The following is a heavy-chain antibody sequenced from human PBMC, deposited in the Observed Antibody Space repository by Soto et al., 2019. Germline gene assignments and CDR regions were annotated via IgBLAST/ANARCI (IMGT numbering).Heavy chain of an antibody. V-gene: IGHV3-30*03. J-gene: IGHJ5*02. Sequence: GGSLRLSCAASGFTFSSYGMHWVRQAPGKGLEWVAVISYDGSNKYYADSVKGRFTISRDNSKNTLYLQMNSLRAEDTAVYYCASPGVSTYNWNEEGWFDPWGQGTLVSVPQ. CDR2: ISYDGSNK. CDR1: GFTFSSYG. D-gene: IGHD1-1*01. CDR3: ASPGVSTYNWNEEGWFDP.